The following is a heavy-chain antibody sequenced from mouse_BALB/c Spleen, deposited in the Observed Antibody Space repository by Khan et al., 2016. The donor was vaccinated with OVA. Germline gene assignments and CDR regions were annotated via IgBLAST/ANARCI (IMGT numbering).Heavy chain of an antibody. CDR2: IWSDGST. V-gene: IGHV2-6-1*01. CDR3: ARQPYYHYYVMDY. CDR1: GFSLTNYG. D-gene: IGHD2-10*01. Sequence: QMQLEESGPGLVAPSQSLSITCTISGFSLTNYGVHWVRQPPGKGLEWLVVIWSDGSTNYNSALKSRLSISKDNSKSQVFLKMNSLQTDDTAMYYCARQPYYHYYVMDYWGQGTSVTVSS. J-gene: IGHJ4*01.